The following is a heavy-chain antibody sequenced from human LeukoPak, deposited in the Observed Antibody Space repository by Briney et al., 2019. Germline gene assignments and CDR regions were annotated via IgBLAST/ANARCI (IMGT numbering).Heavy chain of an antibody. J-gene: IGHJ6*02. CDR1: GFTFTSYG. Sequence: GGSLRLSCAASGFTFTSYGMAWVRQAPGKGPEWVSALTGGGGVTYYADSVKGRFTISRDNARNSVYLQMSALRVEDAAVYYCTRDFVFWGQGTTVTVSS. D-gene: IGHD3-3*01. CDR2: LTGGGGVT. CDR3: TRDFVF. V-gene: IGHV3-23*01.